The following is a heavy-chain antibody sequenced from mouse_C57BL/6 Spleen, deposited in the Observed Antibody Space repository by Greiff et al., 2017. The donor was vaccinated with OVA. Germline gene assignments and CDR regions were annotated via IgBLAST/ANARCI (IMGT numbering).Heavy chain of an antibody. CDR1: GFTFSSYT. V-gene: IGHV5-9*01. CDR2: ISGGGGNT. D-gene: IGHD2-5*01. J-gene: IGHJ2*01. CDR3: ARQHYSNLDY. Sequence: DVMLVESGGGLVKPGGSLKLSCAASGFTFSSYTMSWVRQTPEKRLEWVATISGGGGNTYYPDSVKGRFTISRDNAKNTLYLQMSSLRSEDTALYYCARQHYSNLDYWGQGTTLTVSS.